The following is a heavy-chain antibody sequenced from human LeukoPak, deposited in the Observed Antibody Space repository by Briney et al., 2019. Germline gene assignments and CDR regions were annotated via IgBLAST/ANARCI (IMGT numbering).Heavy chain of an antibody. CDR2: INPNSGGT. D-gene: IGHD3-10*01. J-gene: IGHJ4*02. CDR1: GYTFTSYY. Sequence: ASVKVSCKASGYTFTSYYMHWVRQAPGQGVEWMGWINPNSGGTNYAQKFQGRVTMTRDTSISTAYMELSRLRSDDTAVYYCARRALWFGEFVDYWGQGTLVTVSS. CDR3: ARRALWFGEFVDY. V-gene: IGHV1-2*02.